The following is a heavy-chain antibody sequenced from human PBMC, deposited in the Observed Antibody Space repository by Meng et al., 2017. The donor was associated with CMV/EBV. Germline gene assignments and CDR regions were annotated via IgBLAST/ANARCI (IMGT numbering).Heavy chain of an antibody. CDR3: ARGNIHDAFDI. CDR2: INPSGGST. CDR1: GYTFTSYY. V-gene: IGHV1-46*01. D-gene: IGHD2/OR15-2a*01. Sequence: GGSLRLSCKASGYTFTSYYMHWVRQAPGQGLEWMGIINPSGGSTSYAQKFQGRVTMTRDTSTSTVYMELSSLRSEDTAVYYCARGNIHDAFDIWGQGTMVTVSS. J-gene: IGHJ3*02.